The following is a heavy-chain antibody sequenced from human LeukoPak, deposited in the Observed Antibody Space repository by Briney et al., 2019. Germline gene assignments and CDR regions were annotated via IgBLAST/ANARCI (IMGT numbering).Heavy chain of an antibody. CDR1: GFTFSSYW. J-gene: IGHJ4*02. CDR2: INGDGSST. Sequence: GGSLRLSCAVSGFTFSSYWMHWVRQVPGKGLVWVSRINGDGSSTNYADSVKGRFTISRDNAKSTLCLQMNSLRAEDTAVYHCARGYSNRFDYWGQGILVTVSP. V-gene: IGHV3-74*01. CDR3: ARGYSNRFDY. D-gene: IGHD1-14*01.